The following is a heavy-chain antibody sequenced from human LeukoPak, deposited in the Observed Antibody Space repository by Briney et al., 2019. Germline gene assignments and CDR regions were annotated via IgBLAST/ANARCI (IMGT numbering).Heavy chain of an antibody. V-gene: IGHV1-8*03. Sequence: ASVKVSCKASGGTFTIYDINWVRQATGQGLEWMGWMNPNSGNTGYAQRFQGRVTFTRNTSISTAYMALSSLRSEDTAVYYCARGLLSFMRSDYSNYWDNWFDPWGQGTLVTVSS. CDR3: ARGLLSFMRSDYSNYWDNWFDP. J-gene: IGHJ5*02. CDR1: GGTFTIYD. CDR2: MNPNSGNT. D-gene: IGHD4-11*01.